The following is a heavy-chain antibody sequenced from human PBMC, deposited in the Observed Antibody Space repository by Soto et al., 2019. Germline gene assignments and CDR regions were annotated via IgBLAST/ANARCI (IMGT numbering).Heavy chain of an antibody. V-gene: IGHV1-8*01. D-gene: IGHD3-3*01. Sequence: QVQLVQSGAEVKKPGASVKVSCKASGYTFTSYDINWVRQATGQGLEWMGWMNPNSGNTGYAQKVQGRVTMTRNTSISTAYMELSSLRSEDTAVYYCARGLGNHDFWSGYYPLDYWGQGTLVTVSS. J-gene: IGHJ4*02. CDR1: GYTFTSYD. CDR2: MNPNSGNT. CDR3: ARGLGNHDFWSGYYPLDY.